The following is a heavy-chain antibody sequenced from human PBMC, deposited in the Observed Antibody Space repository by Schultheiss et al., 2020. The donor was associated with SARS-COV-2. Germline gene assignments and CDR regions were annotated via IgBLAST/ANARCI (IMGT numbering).Heavy chain of an antibody. CDR3: ARGFYSSSWYNIGYYYGMDV. D-gene: IGHD6-13*01. CDR2: IIPIFGTA. V-gene: IGHV1-69*13. CDR1: GYTFTSYA. Sequence: SVKVSCKASGYTFTSYAMHWVRQAPGQGLEWMGGIIPIFGTANYAQKFQGRVTITADESTSTAYMELSSLRSDDTAVYYCARGFYSSSWYNIGYYYGMDVWGQGTTVTVSS. J-gene: IGHJ6*02.